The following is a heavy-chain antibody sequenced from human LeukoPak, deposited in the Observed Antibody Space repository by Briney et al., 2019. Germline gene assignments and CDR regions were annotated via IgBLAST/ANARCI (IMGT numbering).Heavy chain of an antibody. V-gene: IGHV1-69*05. CDR3: ATTYYYGSGIDY. CDR2: IIPIFGTA. J-gene: IGHJ4*02. Sequence: SVKVSCKASGGTFSSYAISWVRQAPGQGLESMGGIIPIFGTANYAQKFQGRVTITTDESTSTAYMELSSLRSEDTAVYYCATTYYYGSGIDYWGQGTLVTVSS. CDR1: GGTFSSYA. D-gene: IGHD3-10*01.